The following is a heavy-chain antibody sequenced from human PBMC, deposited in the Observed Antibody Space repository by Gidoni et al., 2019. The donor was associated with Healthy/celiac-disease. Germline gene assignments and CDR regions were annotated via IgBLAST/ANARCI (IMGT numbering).Heavy chain of an antibody. D-gene: IGHD3-22*01. J-gene: IGHJ4*02. CDR2: RKQDGSEK. Sequence: EVQLVESGGGLVQPGGSLRLSCAASGFTFSSYWMSWVRQAPGKGLEGVANRKQDGSEKYYVDLVKGRFTISRENAKNSLYMQMNSLRAEDTAVYYCARDSDYDSSGYYVWKPRVFFDYWGQGTLVTVSS. V-gene: IGHV3-7*03. CDR1: GFTFSSYW. CDR3: ARDSDYDSSGYYVWKPRVFFDY.